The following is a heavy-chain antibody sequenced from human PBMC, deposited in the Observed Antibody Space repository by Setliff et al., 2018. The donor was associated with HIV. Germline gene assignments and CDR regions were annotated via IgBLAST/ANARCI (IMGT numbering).Heavy chain of an antibody. V-gene: IGHV1-3*01. CDR1: GYTFTNYA. J-gene: IGHJ4*02. CDR3: AILHYYGSGSWVGNY. Sequence: GASVKVSCKASGYTFTNYAIHWVRQAPGQRLEWLGWINAGNGETIYAQKFQGRVTMTEDTSTDTAYMELSSLRSEDTAVYYCAILHYYGSGSWVGNYWGQGALVTVSS. CDR2: INAGNGET. D-gene: IGHD3-10*01.